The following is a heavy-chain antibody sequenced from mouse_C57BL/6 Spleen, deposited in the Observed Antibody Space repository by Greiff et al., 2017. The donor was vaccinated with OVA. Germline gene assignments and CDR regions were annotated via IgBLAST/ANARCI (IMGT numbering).Heavy chain of an antibody. Sequence: EVKLVESGEGLVKPGGSLKLSCAASGFTFSSYAMSWVRQTPEKRLEWVAYISSGGDYIYYADTVKGRFTISRDNARNTLYLQMSSLKSEDTAMYYCTSHYYGSSYWCFDVWGTGTTVTVSS. CDR3: TSHYYGSSYWCFDV. J-gene: IGHJ1*03. V-gene: IGHV5-9-1*02. D-gene: IGHD1-1*01. CDR2: ISSGGDYI. CDR1: GFTFSSYA.